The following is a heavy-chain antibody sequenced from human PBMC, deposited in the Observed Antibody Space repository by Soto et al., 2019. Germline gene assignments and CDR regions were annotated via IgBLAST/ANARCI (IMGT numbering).Heavy chain of an antibody. D-gene: IGHD2-15*01. Sequence: GGSLRLSCAASGFTFSSYGMHWVRQAPGKGLEWVAVISYDGSNKYYADSVKGRFTISRDNSKNTLYLQMNSLRAEDTAVYYCAKGRRIGVYSIVVGTSFDYWGQGTLVTVSS. CDR1: GFTFSSYG. J-gene: IGHJ4*02. V-gene: IGHV3-30*18. CDR3: AKGRRIGVYSIVVGTSFDY. CDR2: ISYDGSNK.